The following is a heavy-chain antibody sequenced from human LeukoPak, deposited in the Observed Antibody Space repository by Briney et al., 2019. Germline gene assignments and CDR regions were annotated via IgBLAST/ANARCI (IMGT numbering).Heavy chain of an antibody. CDR1: GFSLSTSGVG. Sequence: ESGPTLVNPTQTLTLTCTFSGFSLSTSGVGVGWIRQPPGKGLEWIGQIDHSGDNSYSPSLKSRVTISVDTPKRQFSLNMTSVTAADTAVYYCARNYYNLGRLDLWGQGTLVTVSS. J-gene: IGHJ5*02. D-gene: IGHD3-10*01. V-gene: IGHV2-5*01. CDR2: IDHSGDN. CDR3: ARNYYNLGRLDL.